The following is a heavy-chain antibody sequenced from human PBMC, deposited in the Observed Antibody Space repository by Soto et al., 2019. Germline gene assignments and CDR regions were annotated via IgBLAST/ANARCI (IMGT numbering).Heavy chain of an antibody. Sequence: ASEPLSLTCTVSGGSSGSGGYYWGWIRQPPGKGLEWIGSVYYSGSTYYNPSLKSRVTISVDTSKNHFSLKLSSVTAADTAIYYCAKTFSRNEWAPFAYWRQGTPVTVSS. CDR3: AKTFSRNEWAPFAY. CDR1: GGSSGSGGYY. D-gene: IGHD1-1*01. J-gene: IGHJ4*02. V-gene: IGHV4-39*02. CDR2: VYYSGST.